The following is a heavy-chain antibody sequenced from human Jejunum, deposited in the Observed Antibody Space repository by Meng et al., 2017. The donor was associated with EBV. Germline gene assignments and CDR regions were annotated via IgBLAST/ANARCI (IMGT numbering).Heavy chain of an antibody. CDR1: GGSTSSTSYF. D-gene: IGHD3-22*01. CDR2: IHYSGNT. V-gene: IGHV4-39*07. CDR3: VRERESSAQY. J-gene: IGHJ4*02. Sequence: GSGPKLVKPSGTLSLPCTVSGGSTSSTSYFWGLIRQAPGKGLEWIWTIHYSGNTHYNPSLKSRLSISLDTSQNQFSLKLNSVTAADTAVYYCVRERESSAQYWGQGTLVTVSS.